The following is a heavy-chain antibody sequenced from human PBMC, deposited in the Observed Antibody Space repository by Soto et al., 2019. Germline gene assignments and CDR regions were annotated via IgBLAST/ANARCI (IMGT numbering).Heavy chain of an antibody. D-gene: IGHD6-6*01. CDR2: ISGSGGST. V-gene: IGHV3-23*01. CDR1: GFTFSTYA. CDR3: ARRARPDFYYMDV. J-gene: IGHJ6*03. Sequence: PGGSLRLSCAASGFTFSTYAMSWVRQAPGKGLEWVSGISGSGGSTYYADSVKGRFTISRDNSKNTVYLQMDSLRPEDTAVYYCARRARPDFYYMDVWGKGTTVTVSS.